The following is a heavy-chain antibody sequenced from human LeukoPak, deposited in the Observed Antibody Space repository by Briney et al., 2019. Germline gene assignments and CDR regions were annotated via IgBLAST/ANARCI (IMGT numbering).Heavy chain of an antibody. CDR2: INHSGST. D-gene: IGHD3-10*01. J-gene: IGHJ6*03. Sequence: PSETLSLTCAVYGGSFSGYYWSWIRQPPGKGLEWIGEINHSGSTNYNPSLKSRVTISVDTSKNQFSLKLSSVTAADTAVYYCAREAGQLLWFGEPPDYMDVWGKGTTVTVPS. CDR3: AREAGQLLWFGEPPDYMDV. CDR1: GGSFSGYY. V-gene: IGHV4-34*01.